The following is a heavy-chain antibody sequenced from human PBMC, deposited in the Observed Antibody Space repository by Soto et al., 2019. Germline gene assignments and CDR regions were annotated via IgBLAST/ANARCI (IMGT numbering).Heavy chain of an antibody. J-gene: IGHJ6*02. CDR1: GFIFSNYA. CDR3: AKDTSTVTTLGYYYYGIDV. D-gene: IGHD4-4*01. CDR2: IGGDGDST. V-gene: IGHV3-23*01. Sequence: GGSLRLSCAASGFIFSNYAMNWVRQAPGKGLEWVSAIGGDGDSTYYADSVKGRFTISRDNSKKTVYLQMNSLRAEDTAVYYCAKDTSTVTTLGYYYYGIDVWGQGT.